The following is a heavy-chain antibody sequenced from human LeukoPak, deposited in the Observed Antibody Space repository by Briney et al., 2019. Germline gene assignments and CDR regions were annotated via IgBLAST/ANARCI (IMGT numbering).Heavy chain of an antibody. J-gene: IGHJ4*02. CDR3: AREGGGLPSIDY. CDR1: GFTFSSYS. D-gene: IGHD2-15*01. CDR2: ISSSSSYI. V-gene: IGHV3-21*01. Sequence: GGSLRLSCAASGFTFSSYSMNWVRQAPGKGLEWVSSISSSSSYIYYADSVKGRFTISRDNAKNTLYLQMNSLRAEDTAVYYCAREGGGLPSIDYWGQGTLVTVSS.